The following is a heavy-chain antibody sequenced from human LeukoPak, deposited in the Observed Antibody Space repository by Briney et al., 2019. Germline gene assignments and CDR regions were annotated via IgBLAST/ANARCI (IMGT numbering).Heavy chain of an antibody. Sequence: GGSLRLSCAAPGFTFSTYAMSWVRQAPGKGLEWVAGIFGSGGSPHYADPVKGRFTISRDNSRNTVYLQINSLRAEDTAVYYCGKTTVGYSSGQKPAWPVGYWGQGTLVTVSS. J-gene: IGHJ4*02. CDR2: IFGSGGSP. V-gene: IGHV3-23*01. CDR3: GKTTVGYSSGQKPAWPVGY. CDR1: GFTFSTYA. D-gene: IGHD5-18*01.